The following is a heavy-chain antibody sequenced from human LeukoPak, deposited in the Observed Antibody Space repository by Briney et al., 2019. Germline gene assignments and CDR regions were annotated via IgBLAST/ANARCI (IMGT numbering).Heavy chain of an antibody. D-gene: IGHD3-22*01. J-gene: IGHJ4*02. CDR2: ISADNGNT. CDR3: AREYYDYYEGFDY. Sequence: ASVKVSCKASGYTFTSYDISSLRPAPGQGLEWIGRISADNGNTNYAQKLQGRVTMTTDTSTSTAYMELRSLRSDDTAVYFCAREYYDYYEGFDYWGQGTLVTVSS. CDR1: GYTFTSYD. V-gene: IGHV1-18*01.